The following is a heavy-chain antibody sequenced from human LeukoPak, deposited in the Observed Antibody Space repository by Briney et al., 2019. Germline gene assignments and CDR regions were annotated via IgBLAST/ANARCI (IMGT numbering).Heavy chain of an antibody. J-gene: IGHJ4*02. CDR2: ISGSGGST. CDR1: GFTFSSYA. V-gene: IGHV3-23*01. CDR3: AKDGRGHYYDSSGYRDY. Sequence: PGGSLRLSCAASGFTFSSYAMSWVRQAPGKGLEWVSAISGSGGSTYYADSVKGRFTISRDNSKNTLYLQMNSLRAEDTAVYYCAKDGRGHYYDSSGYRDYWGQGTLVTVSS. D-gene: IGHD3-22*01.